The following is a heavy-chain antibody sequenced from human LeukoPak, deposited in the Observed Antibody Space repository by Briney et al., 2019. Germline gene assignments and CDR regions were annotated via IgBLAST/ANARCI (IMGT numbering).Heavy chain of an antibody. CDR1: GYSISNDYY. D-gene: IGHD1-1*01. Sequence: SETLSLTCVVSGYSISNDYYWGWIRPPPGKGLEWIGNIYHSGGSYYNPSPKSRVTILVDTSKNQFSLKLSSVTAADTAVYYCAKAGTTGIHHWFDPWGQGNLVTVSS. CDR2: IYHSGGS. V-gene: IGHV4-38-2*01. CDR3: AKAGTTGIHHWFDP. J-gene: IGHJ5*02.